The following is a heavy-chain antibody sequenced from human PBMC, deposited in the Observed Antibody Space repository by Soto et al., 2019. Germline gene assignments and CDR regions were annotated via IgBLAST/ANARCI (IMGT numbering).Heavy chain of an antibody. Sequence: GVLGVSGAVAGLSLTSYGIPWVRQAPGKGLEWMALILHDGSAEYYADSVKGRFTISRDNSKNTLYLQMNSLRAEDTAVYYCARSRDGYSFYFYYGMDGWGQGTTVTVSS. CDR1: GLSLTSYG. CDR2: ILHDGSAE. J-gene: IGHJ6*02. V-gene: IGHV3-30*03. CDR3: ARSRDGYSFYFYYGMDG. D-gene: IGHD4-4*01.